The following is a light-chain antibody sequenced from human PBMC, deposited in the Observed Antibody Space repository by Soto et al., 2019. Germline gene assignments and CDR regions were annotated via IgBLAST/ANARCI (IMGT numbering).Light chain of an antibody. J-gene: IGKJ2*01. Sequence: IVMTQSPATLSVFPGERATLSCRASQSVSSNLAWYQQKPGQAPRLLIYGASSRATGIPARFSGSGSGTEFSPPTISSQSEDFAVDYYHQYHSCPPYTFGQGTKLEIK. CDR3: HQYHSCPPYT. CDR1: QSVSSN. CDR2: GAS. V-gene: IGKV3D-15*01.